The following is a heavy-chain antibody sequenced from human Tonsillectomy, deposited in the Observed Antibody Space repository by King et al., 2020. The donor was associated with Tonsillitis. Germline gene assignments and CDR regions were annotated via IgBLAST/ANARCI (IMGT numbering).Heavy chain of an antibody. Sequence: LVESGGGLVKPGGSLRLSCAASGFTFSNAWMSWVRQAPGKGLEWVGRIKSKTDGGTTDFAAPVKGRFTISRDDSKNTLYLQMNSLKTEDPAVYYCSTDPDSSSYYAFDYWGQGSLVTVSS. CDR2: IKSKTDGGTT. CDR1: GFTFSNAW. CDR3: STDPDSSSYYAFDY. J-gene: IGHJ4*02. V-gene: IGHV3-15*01. D-gene: IGHD3-22*01.